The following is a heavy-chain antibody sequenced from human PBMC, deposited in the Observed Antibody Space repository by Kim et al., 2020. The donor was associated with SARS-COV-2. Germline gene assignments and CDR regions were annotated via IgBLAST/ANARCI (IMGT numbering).Heavy chain of an antibody. Sequence: ASVKVSCKASGYTFSGNYMHWVRQAPGQGLEWMGWINFNNGGTNYAQKFQGRVTMTRDTASITVYMELSRLRSDDTAVYYCARDVPGWYFDLWGRGTLVTVSS. J-gene: IGHJ2*01. V-gene: IGHV1-2*02. D-gene: IGHD2-2*01. CDR2: INFNNGGT. CDR3: ARDVPGWYFDL. CDR1: GYTFSGNY.